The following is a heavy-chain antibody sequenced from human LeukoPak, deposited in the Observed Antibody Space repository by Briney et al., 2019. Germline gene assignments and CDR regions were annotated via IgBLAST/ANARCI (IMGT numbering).Heavy chain of an antibody. CDR2: INPNSGGT. Sequence: ASVKVSCKASGYTFTSYAMNWVRQAPGQGLEWMGWINPNSGGTNYAQKFQGWVTMTRDTSISTAYMELSRLRSDDTAVYYCASSGRYGSGSSYGMDVWGQGTTVTVSS. CDR1: GYTFTSYA. D-gene: IGHD3-10*01. CDR3: ASSGRYGSGSSYGMDV. V-gene: IGHV1-2*04. J-gene: IGHJ6*02.